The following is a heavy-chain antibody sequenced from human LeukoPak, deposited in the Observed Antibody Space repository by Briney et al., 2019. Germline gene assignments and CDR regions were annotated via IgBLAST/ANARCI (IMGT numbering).Heavy chain of an antibody. V-gene: IGHV4-34*01. J-gene: IGHJ4*02. CDR3: ASHSSNSDGFFYFDS. D-gene: IGHD2-2*01. CDR1: GGSFSGYY. CDR2: INHSGST. Sequence: SETLSLTCAVYGGSFSGYYWSWIRQPPGKGLEWIGEINHSGSTNYNPSLKSRVTISVDTSKNQFSLKLSSVTAADTAVYYCASHSSNSDGFFYFDSWGQGTLVTVSS.